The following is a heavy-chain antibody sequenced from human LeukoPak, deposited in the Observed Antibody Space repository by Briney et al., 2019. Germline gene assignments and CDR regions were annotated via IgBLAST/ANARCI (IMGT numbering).Heavy chain of an antibody. CDR1: GFTFSSYG. CDR2: IWYDGSNK. J-gene: IGHJ6*02. CDR3: AGDETGTHYYYYYGMDV. V-gene: IGHV3-33*01. Sequence: PGGSLRLSCAASGFTFSSYGMHWVRQAPGKGLEWVAVIWYDGSNKYYADSVKGRFTISRDNSKNTLYLQMNSLRAEDTAVYYCAGDETGTHYYYYYGMDVWGQGTTVTVSS. D-gene: IGHD1-1*01.